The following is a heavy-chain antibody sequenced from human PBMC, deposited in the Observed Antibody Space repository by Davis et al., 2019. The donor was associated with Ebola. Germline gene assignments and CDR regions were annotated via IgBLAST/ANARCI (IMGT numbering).Heavy chain of an antibody. CDR1: GFTFSSYW. CDR3: ARGPETKYCTGGVCFGRFDP. Sequence: PGGSLRLSCAASGFTFSSYWMHWVRQAPGKGLVWVSRINSDGSSTSYADSVKGRFTISRDNAKNTLYLQMNSLRAEDTAVYYCARGPETKYCTGGVCFGRFDPWGQGTLVTVSS. V-gene: IGHV3-74*01. J-gene: IGHJ5*02. D-gene: IGHD2-8*02. CDR2: INSDGSST.